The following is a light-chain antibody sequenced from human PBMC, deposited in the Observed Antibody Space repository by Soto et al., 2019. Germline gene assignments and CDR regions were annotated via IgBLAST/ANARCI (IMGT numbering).Light chain of an antibody. J-gene: IGLJ2*01. CDR3: ASYTSSNNVL. CDR1: SSDVGGYNY. Sequence: QSALTQPASVSGSPGQSITSSCTGSSSDVGGYNYVSWYQKHPGKAPKLMIYDVSNRPSGVSNRFSGSKSGNTASLTISGLQAEDEADYYCASYTSSNNVLFGGGTKLTVL. V-gene: IGLV2-14*03. CDR2: DVS.